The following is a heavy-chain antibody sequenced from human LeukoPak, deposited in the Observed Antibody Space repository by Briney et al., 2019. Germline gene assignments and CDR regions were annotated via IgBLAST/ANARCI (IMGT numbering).Heavy chain of an antibody. J-gene: IGHJ4*02. CDR3: AREYTTGDYDGPNYFDY. V-gene: IGHV3-30-3*01. D-gene: IGHD3-22*01. CDR2: ISYDGSNK. CDR1: GFTFSSYA. Sequence: PGGSLRLSCAASGFTFSSYAMHWVRQAPGKGLEWVAVISYDGSNKYYADSVKGRFTISRDNAKNSLYLQMNSLRAEDTAVYYCAREYTTGDYDGPNYFDYWGQGTLVTVSS.